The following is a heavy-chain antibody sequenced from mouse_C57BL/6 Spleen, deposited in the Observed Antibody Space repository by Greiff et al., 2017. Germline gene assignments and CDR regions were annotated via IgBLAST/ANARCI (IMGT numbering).Heavy chain of an antibody. V-gene: IGHV1-59*01. Sequence: QVQLQQSGAELVRPGTSVKLSCKASGYTFTSYWMHWVKQRPGQGLEWIGVIDPSDSYTTYNQKFKGKATLTVDPSSSTAYLQLSSLTSEDSAVYYGASCSYEWYIDVWGTGTTVTVSS. CDR2: IDPSDSYT. D-gene: IGHD1-1*01. J-gene: IGHJ1*03. CDR3: ASCSYEWYIDV. CDR1: GYTFTSYW.